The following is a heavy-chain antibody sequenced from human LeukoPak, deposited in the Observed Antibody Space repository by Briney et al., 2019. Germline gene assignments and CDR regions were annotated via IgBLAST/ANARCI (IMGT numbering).Heavy chain of an antibody. Sequence: PAETLSLTCTVSGGSISSYCWSWIRQPPGKGLEWIGHIHNSGNTNYNPSLTSRVTLSVDTSKNQFSLKLSSVTAADTAVYYCAREGTTGRNLNWFYSWGQGALVTVSS. CDR1: GGSISSYC. D-gene: IGHD1-1*01. J-gene: IGHJ5*01. CDR2: IHNSGNT. V-gene: IGHV4-59*01. CDR3: AREGTTGRNLNWFYS.